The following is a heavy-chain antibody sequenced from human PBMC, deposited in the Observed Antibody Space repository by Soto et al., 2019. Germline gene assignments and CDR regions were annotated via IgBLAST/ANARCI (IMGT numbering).Heavy chain of an antibody. Sequence: SVKVSCKASGGTFSSYAISWVRQAPGQGLEWMGGIIPIFGTANYAQKFQGRVTITADESTSTAYMELSSLRSEDTAVYYCAREGRDNWNEFDYWGQGTLVTVSS. J-gene: IGHJ4*02. CDR1: GGTFSSYA. V-gene: IGHV1-69*13. CDR3: AREGRDNWNEFDY. D-gene: IGHD1-20*01. CDR2: IIPIFGTA.